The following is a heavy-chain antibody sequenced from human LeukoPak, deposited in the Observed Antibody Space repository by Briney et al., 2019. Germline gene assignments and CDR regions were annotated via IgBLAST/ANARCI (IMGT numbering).Heavy chain of an antibody. D-gene: IGHD2-15*01. CDR1: GGSISSYY. CDR2: IYYSGST. Sequence: SETLSLTCTVSGGSISSYYWSWIRQPPGKGLEWIGYIYYSGSTNYNPSLKSRVTISVDTSKNQFSLKLSSVTAADTAVYYCAGAPPYCSGGSCYSQFDYWGQGTLVTVSS. V-gene: IGHV4-59*01. J-gene: IGHJ4*02. CDR3: AGAPPYCSGGSCYSQFDY.